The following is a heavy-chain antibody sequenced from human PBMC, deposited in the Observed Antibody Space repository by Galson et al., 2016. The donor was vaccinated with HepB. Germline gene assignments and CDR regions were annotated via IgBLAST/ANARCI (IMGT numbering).Heavy chain of an antibody. J-gene: IGHJ2*01. D-gene: IGHD7-27*01. CDR1: GFTFSTQS. CDR3: ARDVPPLLGWYFDL. Sequence: SLRLSCAATGFTFSTQSMNWVRQAPGKGLEWVSSIISTGFVTSYADSVKGRFTISRDNAKNSVYLQMDSLRAEDTAVYFCARDVPPLLGWYFDLWGRGTLVTVSS. V-gene: IGHV3-21*01. CDR2: IISTGFVT.